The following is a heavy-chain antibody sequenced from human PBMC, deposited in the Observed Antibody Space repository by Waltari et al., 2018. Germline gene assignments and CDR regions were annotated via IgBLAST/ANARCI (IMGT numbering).Heavy chain of an antibody. CDR3: AREGRLLGCFDL. J-gene: IGHJ2*01. Sequence: EVQLVESGGDLVQPGGSLSLSCAASGFALGTYWMNWVRQAPGKGLEWVADIRQDGIQTSYVDSVKGRFTISRDNAKNSLYLQINSLRAEDTAMYYCAREGRLLGCFDLWGRGTLVTVSS. CDR2: IRQDGIQT. V-gene: IGHV3-7*01. CDR1: GFALGTYW. D-gene: IGHD3-10*01.